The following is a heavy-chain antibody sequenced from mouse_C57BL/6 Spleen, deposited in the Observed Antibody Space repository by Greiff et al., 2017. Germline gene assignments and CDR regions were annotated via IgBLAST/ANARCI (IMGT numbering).Heavy chain of an antibody. CDR1: GYTFTSYW. J-gene: IGHJ3*01. Sequence: QVQLQQPGAELVRPGSSVKLSCKASGYTFTSYWMHWVKQRPIQGLEWIGNIDTSDSETHYNQKFKDKATLTVYKSSSTAYMQRSSLTSEDSAVYYGARLSENYCGSSSAWFAYWGQGTLVTVSA. CDR2: IDTSDSET. D-gene: IGHD1-1*01. V-gene: IGHV1-52*01. CDR3: ARLSENYCGSSSAWFAY.